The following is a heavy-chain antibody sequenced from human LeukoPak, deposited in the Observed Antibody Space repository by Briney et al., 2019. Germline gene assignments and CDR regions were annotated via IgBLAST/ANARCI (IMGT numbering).Heavy chain of an antibody. Sequence: ASVKVSCKASGYTFTDYYMHWVRQAPGQGLEWMGRINPNSGGTNYAQKFQGRVTITADESTSTAYMELSSLRSEDTAVYYCAISAVDYFYYFDYWGQGTLVTVSS. CDR1: GYTFTDYY. D-gene: IGHD2/OR15-2a*01. CDR3: AISAVDYFYYFDY. J-gene: IGHJ4*02. CDR2: INPNSGGT. V-gene: IGHV1-2*06.